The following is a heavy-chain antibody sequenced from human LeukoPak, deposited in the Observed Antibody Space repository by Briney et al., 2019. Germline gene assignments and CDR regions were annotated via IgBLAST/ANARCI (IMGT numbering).Heavy chain of an antibody. V-gene: IGHV3-21*01. Sequence: PGGSLRLSCAASGFTFSSYSMNWVRQAPGKGLEWVSSISSSSSYIYYADSVKGRFTISRDNAKNSLYLRMNSLRAEDTAVYYCARDRGYYDFWSGEGNNWFDPWGQGTLVTVSS. CDR2: ISSSSSYI. CDR3: ARDRGYYDFWSGEGNNWFDP. CDR1: GFTFSSYS. J-gene: IGHJ5*02. D-gene: IGHD3-3*01.